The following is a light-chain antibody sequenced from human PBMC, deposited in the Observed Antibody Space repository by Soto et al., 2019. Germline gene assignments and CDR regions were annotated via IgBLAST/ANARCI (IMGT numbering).Light chain of an antibody. Sequence: ELVLTQSPATLSLSAGQRATLSCRARQTISGDYLAWYQQTGGQAPRLLIYGASSRATGIPDRFSGSGSGTDFTLTISRLEPEDFAVYYCQQYGSSPPITFGQGTRLEIK. J-gene: IGKJ5*01. CDR1: QTISGDY. CDR3: QQYGSSPPIT. CDR2: GAS. V-gene: IGKV3-20*01.